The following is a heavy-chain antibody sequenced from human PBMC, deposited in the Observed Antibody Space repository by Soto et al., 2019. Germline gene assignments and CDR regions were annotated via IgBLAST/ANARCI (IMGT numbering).Heavy chain of an antibody. Sequence: SETLSLTCAVYGGSFSGYYWSWIRQPPGKGLEWMGEINHSGSTNYNPSLRSRVTISVDTSKNQFSLKLSSVTAADTAVYYCARGLGISLFVLVISTCHNWFKLWGERSLVIV. J-gene: IGHJ5*02. V-gene: IGHV4-34*01. CDR3: ARGLGISLFVLVISTCHNWFKL. D-gene: IGHD3-3*01. CDR2: INHSGST. CDR1: GGSFSGYY.